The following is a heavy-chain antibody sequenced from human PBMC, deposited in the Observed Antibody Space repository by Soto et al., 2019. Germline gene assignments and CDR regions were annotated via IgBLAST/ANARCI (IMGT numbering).Heavy chain of an antibody. CDR2: IIPILGIA. CDR1: GGTFSSYT. V-gene: IGHV1-69*02. Sequence: SVKVSCTSSGGTFSSYTISWVRQAPGQGLEWMGRIIPILGIANYAQKFQGRVTITADKSTSTAYMELSSLRSEDTAVYYCARLGVTTHYYYMDVWGKGTTVTVSS. J-gene: IGHJ6*03. CDR3: ARLGVTTHYYYMDV. D-gene: IGHD4-4*01.